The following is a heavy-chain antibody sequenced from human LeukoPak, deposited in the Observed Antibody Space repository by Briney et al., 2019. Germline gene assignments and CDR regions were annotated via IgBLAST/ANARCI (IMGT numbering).Heavy chain of an antibody. D-gene: IGHD3-22*01. V-gene: IGHV4-4*09. Sequence: SETLSLTCTVSGGSISSYYWSWIRQPPGKGLEWIGYIYTSGSTNYNPSLKSRVTISVDTSKDQFSLKLSSVTAADTAVYYCARHDYIASGYHYWGQGTLVTVSS. J-gene: IGHJ4*02. CDR3: ARHDYIASGYHY. CDR2: IYTSGST. CDR1: GGSISSYY.